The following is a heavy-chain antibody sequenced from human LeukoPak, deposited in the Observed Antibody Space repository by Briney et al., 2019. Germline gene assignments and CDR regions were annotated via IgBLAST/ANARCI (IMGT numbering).Heavy chain of an antibody. D-gene: IGHD5-18*01. J-gene: IGHJ6*03. CDR3: ARDRPRLRGYSYGYYYYMDV. CDR2: IYYSGST. CDR1: GGSISSSSYY. V-gene: IGHV4-39*07. Sequence: PAETLSLTCTVSGGSISSSSYYWGWIRQPPGKGLEWIGSIYYSGSTYYNPSLKSRVTISVDTSKNQFSLKLSSVTAADTAVYYCARDRPRLRGYSYGYYYYMDVWGKGTTVTVSS.